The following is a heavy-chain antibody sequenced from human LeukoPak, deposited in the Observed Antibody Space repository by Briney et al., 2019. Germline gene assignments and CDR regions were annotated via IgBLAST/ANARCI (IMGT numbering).Heavy chain of an antibody. D-gene: IGHD2-2*02. CDR3: ARDEHYYCSSTSCYRRFDP. CDR2: IYHSGST. J-gene: IGHJ5*02. V-gene: IGHV4-59*12. CDR1: GGSISSYY. Sequence: SSETLSLTCTVSGGSISSYYWSWIRQPPGKGLEWIGYIYHSGSTYYNPSLKSRVTISVDRSKNQFSLKLSSVTAADTAVYYCARDEHYYCSSTSCYRRFDPWGQGTLVTVSS.